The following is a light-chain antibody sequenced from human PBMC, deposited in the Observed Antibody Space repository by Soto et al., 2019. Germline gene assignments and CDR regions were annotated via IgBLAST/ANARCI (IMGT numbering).Light chain of an antibody. V-gene: IGLV7-46*01. J-gene: IGLJ3*02. Sequence: QAVVTQEPSLTVSPGGPVTLTCGSSTGAVTTDHFPYWFQQKPGQAPRTLMYDTNNKYSWTPARFSGSLLGDKAALTLSGAQPEDESDYYCLLTYSGARVFGGGTKLTVL. CDR3: LLTYSGARV. CDR2: DTN. CDR1: TGAVTTDHF.